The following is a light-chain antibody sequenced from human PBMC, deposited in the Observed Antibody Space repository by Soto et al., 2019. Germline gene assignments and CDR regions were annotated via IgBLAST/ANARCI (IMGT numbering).Light chain of an antibody. Sequence: DIQMTQSPSSLAASVGDRVTISCRASQSISSYLNWYQQKPGKAPKLLIYSASSLQSGVPSRFSGSGSGTDFTLTISSLQAEDLATYYCQQSYSTPPYTFGQGTKLEIK. J-gene: IGKJ2*01. CDR2: SAS. CDR3: QQSYSTPPYT. V-gene: IGKV1-39*01. CDR1: QSISSY.